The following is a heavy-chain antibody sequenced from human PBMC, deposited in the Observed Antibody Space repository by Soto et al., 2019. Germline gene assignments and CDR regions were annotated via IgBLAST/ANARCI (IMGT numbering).Heavy chain of an antibody. CDR2: ISGGGSTI. CDR1: GFTFSDHH. D-gene: IGHD6-13*01. J-gene: IGHJ4*02. CDR3: ARTYSRSFDD. V-gene: IGHV3-11*01. Sequence: GGSLRLSCAATGFTFSDHHMSWIRQAPGKGLEWVSYISGGGSTIYFADSVKGRFTISRDNARNSLYLQMNSLRAEDTAVYYCARTYSRSFDDWGQGTLVTVSS.